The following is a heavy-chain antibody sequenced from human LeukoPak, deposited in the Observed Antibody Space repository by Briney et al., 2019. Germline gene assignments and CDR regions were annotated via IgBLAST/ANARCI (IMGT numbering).Heavy chain of an antibody. CDR1: GFAFSGYG. Sequence: GGSLRLSCAASGFAFSGYGTHCGRQAPGKRLERVAVISYDGSIKYYADSVKGRVTISRDNSKNTLYLKMNVLRDEDTAVYYCAKAVVVTSYYYYGMDVWGQGTTVTVSS. CDR3: AKAVVVTSYYYYGMDV. J-gene: IGHJ6*02. D-gene: IGHD2-15*01. CDR2: ISYDGSIK. V-gene: IGHV3-30*18.